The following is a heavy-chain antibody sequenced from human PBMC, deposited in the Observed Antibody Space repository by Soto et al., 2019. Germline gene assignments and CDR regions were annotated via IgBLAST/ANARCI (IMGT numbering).Heavy chain of an antibody. Sequence: QEQLQESGPGLVKPSGTLSLTCDVSGDSISSSRWWTWVRQPPGKGLEWIGDSFHTGNTNYNPSLKSRVTISVDKSKNQFSLKLTSVTAADTAVYYCASSTGWYRLDLWGQGTLVTVSS. CDR1: GDSISSSRW. V-gene: IGHV4-4*02. CDR3: ASSTGWYRLDL. D-gene: IGHD6-19*01. J-gene: IGHJ3*01. CDR2: SFHTGNT.